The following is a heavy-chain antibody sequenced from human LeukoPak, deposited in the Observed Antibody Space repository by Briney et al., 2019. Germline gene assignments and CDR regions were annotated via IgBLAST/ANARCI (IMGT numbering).Heavy chain of an antibody. J-gene: IGHJ4*02. D-gene: IGHD1-26*01. CDR1: GFTLSDFW. V-gene: IGHV3-7*01. CDR2: IDQDGSDK. Sequence: GGPLRLSCAASGFTLSDFWMSWVRQAPGKGLEWVANIDQDGSDKNYVGSVKGRFTISRDDAKNSLFLQMNSLRAEDTAVYYCAKDRPRIVGASYFDYWGQGTLVTVSS. CDR3: AKDRPRIVGASYFDY.